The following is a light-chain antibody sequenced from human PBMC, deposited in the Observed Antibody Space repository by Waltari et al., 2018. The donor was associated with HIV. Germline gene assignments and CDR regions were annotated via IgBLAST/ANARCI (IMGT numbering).Light chain of an antibody. Sequence: DIVMTQSPDSLTVFLGERATINCKSSQSVLYSSNNKNYLAWYQQKAGQPPKLLIYWASTRESGVLDRFSASGSGTDFSLTISSLQAEDVAVYYCQQYYSTPYTFGQGTKLEIK. CDR3: QQYYSTPYT. J-gene: IGKJ2*01. CDR1: QSVLYSSNNKNY. CDR2: WAS. V-gene: IGKV4-1*01.